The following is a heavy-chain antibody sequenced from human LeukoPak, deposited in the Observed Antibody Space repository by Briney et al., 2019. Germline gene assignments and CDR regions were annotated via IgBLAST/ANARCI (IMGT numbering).Heavy chain of an antibody. CDR1: GFTFSAYG. V-gene: IGHV3-30*02. Sequence: GGSLRLSWAASGFTFSAYGMHWVRQAPGKGLEWVAFIHYDGTITYYADSVKGRFTISRDSSKNTLFLQMNSLRAEDTALYYCAKYASGGWLPFDYWGQGTLVTVSS. CDR3: AKYASGGWLPFDY. CDR2: IHYDGTIT. J-gene: IGHJ4*02. D-gene: IGHD6-19*01.